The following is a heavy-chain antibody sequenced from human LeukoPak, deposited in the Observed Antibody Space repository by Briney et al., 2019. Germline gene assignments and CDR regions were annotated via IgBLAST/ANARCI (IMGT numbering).Heavy chain of an antibody. CDR2: IYYSGST. D-gene: IGHD2-8*01. CDR3: ARDLYGRSNWFDP. CDR1: GGSISSDGYY. V-gene: IGHV4-31*03. J-gene: IGHJ5*02. Sequence: PSETLSLTCTVSGGSISSDGYYWSWIRQHPGKGLEWIGYIYYSGSTYYNPSLKSRVTISVDTSKNQFSLKLSSVTAADTAVYYCARDLYGRSNWFDPWGQGILVTVSS.